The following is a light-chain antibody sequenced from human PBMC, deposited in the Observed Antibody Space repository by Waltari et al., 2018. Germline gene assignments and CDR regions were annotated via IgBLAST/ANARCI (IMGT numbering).Light chain of an antibody. CDR2: DGF. CDR3: ATWDGSLGAV. J-gene: IGLJ3*02. V-gene: IGLV1-51*01. CDR1: RSNIGSNY. Sequence: QSVLTQPPSASGTPGQRVTISCSGSRSNIGSNYVYWYQQLPGTAPKLLIYDGFKRPSGIPDRFSGSESGPSATLGITGLQTADEADYYCATWDGSLGAVFGGGTRLTVL.